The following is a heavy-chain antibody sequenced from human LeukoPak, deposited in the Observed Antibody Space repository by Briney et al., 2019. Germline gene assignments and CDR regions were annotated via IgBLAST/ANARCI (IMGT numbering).Heavy chain of an antibody. J-gene: IGHJ5*02. D-gene: IGHD1-26*01. CDR1: GGSFSGYY. V-gene: IGHV4-34*01. Sequence: SETLSLTCAVYGGSFSGYYWSWIRQPPGKGLEWIGEINHSGSTNYTPSLKSRVTISVDTSKNQFSLKLSSVTAADTAVYYCARHSGGTYYVSLDPWGQGTLVTVSS. CDR3: ARHSGGTYYVSLDP. CDR2: INHSGST.